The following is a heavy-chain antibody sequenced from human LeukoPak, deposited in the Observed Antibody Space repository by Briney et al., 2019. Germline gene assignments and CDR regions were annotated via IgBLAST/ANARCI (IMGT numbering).Heavy chain of an antibody. Sequence: SETLSLTCTVSGGSISSSSYYWAWIRQPPGKGLEWIGSIYYSGNTYYNPSLKSRITLSVDTSKNQFSLKLSSVTAADSAVYYCARRDSGNYYGLFDPWGQGTLVTVSS. CDR2: IYYSGNT. CDR3: ARRDSGNYYGLFDP. J-gene: IGHJ5*02. CDR1: GGSISSSSYY. D-gene: IGHD1-26*01. V-gene: IGHV4-39*01.